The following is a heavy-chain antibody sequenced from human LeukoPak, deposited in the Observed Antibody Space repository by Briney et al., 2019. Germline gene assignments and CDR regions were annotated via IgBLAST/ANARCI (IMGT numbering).Heavy chain of an antibody. CDR2: IYNGGST. J-gene: IGHJ4*02. CDR1: GFTVSTNY. Sequence: GGSLRLSCAASGFTVSTNYMNWVRQAPGKGLEWVSVIYNGGSTYYADSVKGRFTIARDNSKNTLYLQMNSLRAEDTAVYYCAKDPPPRVSPALWGQGTLVTVSS. CDR3: AKDPPPRVSPAL. V-gene: IGHV3-53*01. D-gene: IGHD2-21*01.